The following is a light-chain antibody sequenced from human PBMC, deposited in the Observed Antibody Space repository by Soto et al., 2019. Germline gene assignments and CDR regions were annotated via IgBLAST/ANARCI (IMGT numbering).Light chain of an antibody. CDR3: QQYNSYPIT. Sequence: DIQMTQSPSTLSASVGDRVTITCRASQSISSWLAWYQQKPGKAPKLLIYKASSLDSGVPSRFSGSGSGTEFTLTISSLQPDDFATYYRQQYNSYPITFGQGTRLEIK. CDR1: QSISSW. V-gene: IGKV1-5*03. J-gene: IGKJ5*01. CDR2: KAS.